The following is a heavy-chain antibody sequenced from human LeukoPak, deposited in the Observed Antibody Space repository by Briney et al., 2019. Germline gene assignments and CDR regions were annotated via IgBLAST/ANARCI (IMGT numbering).Heavy chain of an antibody. CDR1: GGSISSYY. Sequence: SETLSLTCTVPGGSISSYYWSWIRQSPGKGLEWIGYIDYSGSAYYNPSFKSRVTISVDTAKSQFSLDLRSVTAADTAVYYCARDAWNGNSPLDYWGQGTLVTDSS. D-gene: IGHD3-3*01. J-gene: IGHJ4*02. V-gene: IGHV4-59*12. CDR2: IDYSGSA. CDR3: ARDAWNGNSPLDY.